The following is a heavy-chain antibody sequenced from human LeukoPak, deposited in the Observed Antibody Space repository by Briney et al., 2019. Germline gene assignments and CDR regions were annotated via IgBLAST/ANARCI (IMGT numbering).Heavy chain of an antibody. CDR3: ASNSLTRAKGTDY. J-gene: IGHJ4*02. D-gene: IGHD3-9*01. Sequence: SGGSLRLSCAASGFTFSSYWMNWVRQAPGKGPEWVASVKRDVNVKNYADSVKGRFTISRDNAKNSLFLQMDSLRVEDTAVYYCASNSLTRAKGTDYWGQGTLVTVSS. V-gene: IGHV3-7*01. CDR1: GFTFSSYW. CDR2: VKRDVNVK.